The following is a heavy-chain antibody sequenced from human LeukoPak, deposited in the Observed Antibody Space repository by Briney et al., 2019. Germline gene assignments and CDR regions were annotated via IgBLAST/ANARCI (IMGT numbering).Heavy chain of an antibody. V-gene: IGHV3-7*03. CDR3: AKESRTTDIDY. J-gene: IGHJ4*02. CDR2: IKQDGSEK. D-gene: IGHD4-17*01. CDR1: GFTFSSYW. Sequence: GESLRLSCAVSGFTFSSYWMSWVRQAPGKGLEWVANIKQDGSEKYYVDSVKGRFTISRDNSKNTLYLQMNSLRAEDTAVYYCAKESRTTDIDYWGQGTLVTVSS.